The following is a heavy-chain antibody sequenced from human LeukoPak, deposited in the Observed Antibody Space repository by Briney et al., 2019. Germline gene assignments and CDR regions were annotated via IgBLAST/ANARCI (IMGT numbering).Heavy chain of an antibody. CDR2: IS. Sequence: GGSLRLPCAASGFTVSSNYMSWVRQAPGKGLEWVSIISDSVKGRFTISRDNSRDTLYLQMNSLRAEDTAVYYRASVADYYDSSGYSHFDYWGQGTLVTVSS. CDR3: ASVADYYDSSGYSHFDY. CDR1: GFTVSSNY. V-gene: IGHV3-53*01. J-gene: IGHJ4*02. D-gene: IGHD3-22*01.